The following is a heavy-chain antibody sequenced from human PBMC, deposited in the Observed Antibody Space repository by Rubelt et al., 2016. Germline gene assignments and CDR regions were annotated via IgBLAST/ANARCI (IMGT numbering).Heavy chain of an antibody. D-gene: IGHD2/OR15-2a*01. J-gene: IGHJ4*02. CDR1: GGSISSYY. CDR2: IYYSGST. Sequence: QVQLQESGPGLVKPSETLSLTCTVAGGSISSYYWSWIRQPPGKGLEWIGDIYYSGSTNYNPSLTSRVTISVDTSKNQFSLKLSSVTAADTAVYYCARDLPNIGLDYWGQGTLVTVSS. V-gene: IGHV4-59*01. CDR3: ARDLPNIGLDY.